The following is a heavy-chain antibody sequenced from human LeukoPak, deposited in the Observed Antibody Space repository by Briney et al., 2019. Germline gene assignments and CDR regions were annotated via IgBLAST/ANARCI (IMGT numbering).Heavy chain of an antibody. CDR3: ARTHSSSWMLNWFDP. J-gene: IGHJ5*02. V-gene: IGHV4-61*01. CDR2: IYYSGST. D-gene: IGHD6-13*01. CDR1: GGSISSSSYY. Sequence: SETLSLTCTVSGGSISSSSYYWSWIRQPPGKGLEWIGYIYYSGSTNYNPSLKTRVTISVDTSKNQFSLKLSSVTAADTAVYYCARTHSSSWMLNWFDPWGQGTLVTVSS.